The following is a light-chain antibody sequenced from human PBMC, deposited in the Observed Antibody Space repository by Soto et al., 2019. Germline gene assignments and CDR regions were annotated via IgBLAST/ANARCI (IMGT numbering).Light chain of an antibody. CDR3: HQYSDSPLT. CDR2: GAS. Sequence: EIVLTQSPGTLSLSPGEGATLSCRASQTVRTNYLAWFQHKPGQAPRLLIYGASSRATGIPDRFSGSGSGTDFTLTINRLEPEDFAVYFCHQYSDSPLTFGGGTKVEIK. CDR1: QTVRTNY. J-gene: IGKJ4*01. V-gene: IGKV3-20*01.